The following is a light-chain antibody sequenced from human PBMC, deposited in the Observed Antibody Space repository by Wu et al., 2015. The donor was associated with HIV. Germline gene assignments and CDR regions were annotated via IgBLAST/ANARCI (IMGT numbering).Light chain of an antibody. CDR1: QSISTSY. CDR3: QQYDSSWS. V-gene: IGKV3-20*01. CDR2: GAS. J-gene: IGKJ2*03. Sequence: EIVLTQSPGTLSLSPGERATLSCRASQSISTSYLAWYQQKPGQAPRLLIYGASNRATGIPDRFSGSGSGTDFTLTISRLEPEDFAVYYCQQYDSSWSFGQGTQLEIK.